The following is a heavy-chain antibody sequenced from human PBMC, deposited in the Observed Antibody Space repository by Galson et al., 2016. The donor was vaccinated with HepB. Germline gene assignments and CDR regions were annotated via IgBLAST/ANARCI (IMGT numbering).Heavy chain of an antibody. V-gene: IGHV3-30*18. CDR2: MSVDGSNK. Sequence: SLRLSCAASGFTFSNYGMHWVRQAPGKGLEWVAVMSVDGSNKYYADSVKGRFIISRDNSKNTLCLQMNSLRAEDTAVYFCAKGHSQTYYYYYGMDDWGLGTLVTVSS. CDR3: AKGHSQTYYYYYGMDD. J-gene: IGHJ6*02. CDR1: GFTFSNYG. D-gene: IGHD1-26*01.